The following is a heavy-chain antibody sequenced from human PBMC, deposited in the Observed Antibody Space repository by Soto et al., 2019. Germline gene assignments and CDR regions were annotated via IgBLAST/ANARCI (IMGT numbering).Heavy chain of an antibody. V-gene: IGHV1-69*13. J-gene: IGHJ3*02. CDR3: ARTILEVVVDAFDI. CDR2: IIPIFGTA. D-gene: IGHD3-3*02. CDR1: GGTFSSYA. Sequence: ASVKVSCKASGGTFSSYAISWVRQAPGQGLEWMGGIIPIFGTANYAQKFQGRVTITADESTSTAYMELSSLRSEDTAVYYCARTILEVVVDAFDIWGQGTMVTVSS.